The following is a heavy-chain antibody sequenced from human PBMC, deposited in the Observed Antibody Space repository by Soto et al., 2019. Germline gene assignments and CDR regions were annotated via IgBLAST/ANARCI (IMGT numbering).Heavy chain of an antibody. CDR1: GFTFSSYS. J-gene: IGHJ4*02. CDR3: ERDSVGNRPRPLDY. V-gene: IGHV3-21*01. Sequence: LSLSCAASGFTFSSYSLNWVLQATGKGLEWVSSISSSSSYIYYADSVKGRFTISRDNAKNSLYLQMNSLRAEDTAVYYCERDSVGNRPRPLDYWRQGTLVTVSS. D-gene: IGHD1-26*01. CDR2: ISSSSSYI.